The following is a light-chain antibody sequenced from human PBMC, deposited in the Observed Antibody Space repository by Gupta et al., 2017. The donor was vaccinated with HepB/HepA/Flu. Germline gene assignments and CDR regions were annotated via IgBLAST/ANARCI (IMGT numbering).Light chain of an antibody. CDR3: QQFNSYPIT. CDR2: SAS. CDR1: QDINSY. Sequence: DIQLTQSPSFLSASVGDRVTITCRASQDINSYLIWYQQKPGKAPTLLIYSASNLQGGVPSRFSGSGSGTEFTLTISSLQPEDFATYYCQQFNSYPITFGQGTRLDIK. J-gene: IGKJ5*01. V-gene: IGKV1-9*01.